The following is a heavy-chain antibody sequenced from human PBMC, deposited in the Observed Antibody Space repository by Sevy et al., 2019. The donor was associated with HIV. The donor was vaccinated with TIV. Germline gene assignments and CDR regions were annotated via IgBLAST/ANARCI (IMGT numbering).Heavy chain of an antibody. J-gene: IGHJ6*02. D-gene: IGHD6-13*01. CDR2: ISNDGSDK. CDR3: ANSRGRYEGSSWLYYYYLMDV. Sequence: GGSLRLSCAAAGFSFSRYGMHWARQAPGKGLEWVAVISNDGSDKEYADSVKGRFIVSRDNSKDTVYLQMTSLRPDDTAVYYCANSRGRYEGSSWLYYYYLMDVWGQGTTVTVSS. CDR1: GFSFSRYG. V-gene: IGHV3-30*18.